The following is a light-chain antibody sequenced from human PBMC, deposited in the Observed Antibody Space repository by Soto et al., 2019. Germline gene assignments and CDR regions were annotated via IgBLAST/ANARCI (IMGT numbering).Light chain of an antibody. V-gene: IGLV1-44*01. CDR3: AAWDDILSGPV. CDR1: NSNIKTNY. J-gene: IGLJ3*02. CDR2: NSN. Sequence: QLVLTQPPSASGAPGQRVTISCSGTNSNIKTNYVNWYQQFPGTAPKVLIYNSNQRPSGVPDRFSGSRSDTSASLAISGLQSEDEAAYYCAAWDDILSGPVFGGGTKLTVL.